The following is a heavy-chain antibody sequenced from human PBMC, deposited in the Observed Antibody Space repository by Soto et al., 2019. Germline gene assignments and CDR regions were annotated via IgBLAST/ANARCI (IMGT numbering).Heavy chain of an antibody. CDR1: GFTFTSYA. CDR3: EKGGYGTSISCPRWFDP. CDR2: ISATGGST. Sequence: PGGSLRLSCAASGFTFTSYAMSWVRQAPGKGLEWVSGISATGGSTYYADSVKGRFTISRDNSRNTLYLQMNSLRAEDTALYYCEKGGYGTSISCPRWFDPWGQGTLVTVSS. D-gene: IGHD2-2*01. J-gene: IGHJ5*02. V-gene: IGHV3-23*01.